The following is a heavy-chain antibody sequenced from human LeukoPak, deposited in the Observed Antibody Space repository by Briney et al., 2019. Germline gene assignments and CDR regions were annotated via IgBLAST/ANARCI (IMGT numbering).Heavy chain of an antibody. D-gene: IGHD2-2*01. CDR1: GGSFSGYY. CDR2: IYYSGST. CDR3: ARHNEGYCSSTSCYAFDY. Sequence: PSETLSLTCAVYGGSFSGYYRSWIRQPPGKGLEWIGYIYYSGSTNYNPSLKSRVTISVDTSKNQFSLKLSSVTAADTAVYYCARHNEGYCSSTSCYAFDYWGQGTLVTVSS. J-gene: IGHJ4*02. V-gene: IGHV4-59*08.